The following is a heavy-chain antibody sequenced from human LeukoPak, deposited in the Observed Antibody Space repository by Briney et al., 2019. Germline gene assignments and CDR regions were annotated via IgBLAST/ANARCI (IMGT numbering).Heavy chain of an antibody. CDR1: GSTLSDLS. J-gene: IGHJ2*01. D-gene: IGHD2-21*02. V-gene: IGHV1-24*01. CDR3: VTDRARLFWYFDL. CDR2: SDPEDGER. Sequence: ASVKVSCKVSGSTLSDLSIHWVRQAPGKGLEYVGGSDPEDGERSHAQRFQGRVTMTEDTSMDTAYMELSSLRSEDTAVYYCVTDRARLFWYFDLWGRGTLVTVSS.